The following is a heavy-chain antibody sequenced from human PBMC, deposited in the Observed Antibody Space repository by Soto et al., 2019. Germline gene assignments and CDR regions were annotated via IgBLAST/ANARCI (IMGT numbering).Heavy chain of an antibody. J-gene: IGHJ3*02. Sequence: GGSLRLSCAASGFTFSNAWMNWVRQAPGKGLEWVGRIKSKTDGGTTDYAAPVKGRFTISRDDSKNTLYLQMNSLKTEDTAVYYCTTDRRMWLVLFGDAFDSWGQGSMDTVSS. CDR2: IKSKTDGGTT. V-gene: IGHV3-15*07. CDR1: GFTFSNAW. CDR3: TTDRRMWLVLFGDAFDS. D-gene: IGHD3-22*01.